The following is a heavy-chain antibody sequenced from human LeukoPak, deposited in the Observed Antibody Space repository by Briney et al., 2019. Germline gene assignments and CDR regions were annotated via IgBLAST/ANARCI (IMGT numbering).Heavy chain of an antibody. D-gene: IGHD3-3*01. J-gene: IGHJ4*02. Sequence: SETLSLTCTVSGGSISSYYWSWIRPPPGKGLEWIAYIYFTGRTQYNPSLKSRVTISEDTSKNQFSLRLSSVTPADTAVYYCARGGYDSDFDYWGQGTLVTVSS. CDR1: GGSISSYY. CDR3: ARGGYDSDFDY. CDR2: IYFTGRT. V-gene: IGHV4-59*01.